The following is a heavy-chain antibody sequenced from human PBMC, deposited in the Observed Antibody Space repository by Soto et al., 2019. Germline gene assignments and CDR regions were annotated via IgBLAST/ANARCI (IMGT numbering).Heavy chain of an antibody. Sequence: SVKVSCKASGGTFSSYAISWLRQAPGQGLEWMGGIIPIFGTANYAQKFQGRVTITADESTSTAYMELSSLRSEDTAVYYCASRNYYDSSGPSTDTEYFQHWGQGTLVTVSS. V-gene: IGHV1-69*13. CDR3: ASRNYYDSSGPSTDTEYFQH. CDR1: GGTFSSYA. D-gene: IGHD3-22*01. J-gene: IGHJ1*01. CDR2: IIPIFGTA.